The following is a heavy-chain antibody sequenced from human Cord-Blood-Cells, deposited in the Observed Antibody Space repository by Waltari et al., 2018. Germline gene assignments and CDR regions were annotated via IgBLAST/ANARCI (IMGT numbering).Heavy chain of an antibody. CDR1: GGSLSSSSYY. Sequence: QLQLQASGPGLVQPSATLSLTCTVPGGSLSSSSYYLGWIRQPPGKGLEWIGSIYYSGSTYYNPALKSRVTISVDTSKNQFSLKLSSVTAADTAVYYCARQPPIAASPTEAYFDYWGQGTLVTVSS. V-gene: IGHV4-39*01. J-gene: IGHJ4*02. D-gene: IGHD6-25*01. CDR2: IYYSGST. CDR3: ARQPPIAASPTEAYFDY.